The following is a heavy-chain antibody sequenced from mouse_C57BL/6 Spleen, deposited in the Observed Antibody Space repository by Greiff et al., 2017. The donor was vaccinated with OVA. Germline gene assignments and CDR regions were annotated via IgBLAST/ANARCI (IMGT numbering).Heavy chain of an antibody. CDR2: ISAGGSYT. Sequence: EVKLMESGGGLVKPGGSLKLSCAASGFTFSSYAMSWVRQTPEKRLEWVATISAGGSYTYYPDNVKGRFTISRDNAKNNLYLQMSHLQSEDTAMYDCARENPYIDYWGQGTTLTVSS. V-gene: IGHV5-4*01. CDR1: GFTFSSYA. CDR3: ARENPYIDY. J-gene: IGHJ2*01.